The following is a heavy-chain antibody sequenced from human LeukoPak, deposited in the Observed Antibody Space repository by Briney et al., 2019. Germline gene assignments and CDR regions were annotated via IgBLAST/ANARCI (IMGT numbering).Heavy chain of an antibody. V-gene: IGHV3-48*03. CDR1: GLTFSNFK. CDR3: ASWGGNAQSDSWSGPFDY. Sequence: PGGSVRLSCVVSGLTFSNFKMNWVRQAPGKGLEWVSYISDSGRTTFYADSVKGRFTISRDNAKNSLYLQMSSLRVEDAAVYYCASWGGNAQSDSWSGPFDYWGQGTLVTVSS. CDR2: ISDSGRTT. J-gene: IGHJ4*02. D-gene: IGHD3-3*01.